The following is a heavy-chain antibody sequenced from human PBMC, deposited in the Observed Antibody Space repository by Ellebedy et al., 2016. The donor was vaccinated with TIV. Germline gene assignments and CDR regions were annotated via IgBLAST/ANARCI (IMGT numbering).Heavy chain of an antibody. V-gene: IGHV4-59*12. Sequence: SETLSLTXTVSGDSTSSDYWSWIRQPPGKGLEWIGYIYYNGNTNYSPSLKSRVTMSVDTSKNQFSLKLTSVTAADTAVYYCARGPDYSKTGYWGQGTLVTVSS. CDR1: GDSTSSDY. J-gene: IGHJ4*02. D-gene: IGHD4-11*01. CDR3: ARGPDYSKTGY. CDR2: IYYNGNT.